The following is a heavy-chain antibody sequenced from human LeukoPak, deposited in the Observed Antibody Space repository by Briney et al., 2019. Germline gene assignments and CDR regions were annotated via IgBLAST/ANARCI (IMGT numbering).Heavy chain of an antibody. Sequence: PSETLSLTCAVYGGSFSGYYGSWIRQPTGKGLEWIGEINHRGSTNYNLSLKSRVTISVDTSKNQFSLKLSSGTAADTAVYYCARAGGVVGPAALTFDYWGQGTLVTVSS. CDR2: INHRGST. V-gene: IGHV4-34*01. CDR1: GGSFSGYY. CDR3: ARAGGVVGPAALTFDY. J-gene: IGHJ4*02. D-gene: IGHD2-2*01.